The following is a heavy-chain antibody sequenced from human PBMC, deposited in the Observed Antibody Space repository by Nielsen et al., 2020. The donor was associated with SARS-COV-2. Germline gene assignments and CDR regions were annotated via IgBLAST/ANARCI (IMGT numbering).Heavy chain of an antibody. V-gene: IGHV3-23*03. D-gene: IGHD1-14*01. CDR3: VTMTAATEAFDY. Sequence: GGSLRLSCAASGFTFSSDAMGWVRQAPGKGLEWVSGTNSDGTSETYADSVKGRFTISRDKFQNTMSLQMTRLRAEDTGIYYCVTMTAATEAFDYWGQGAQVSVSS. J-gene: IGHJ4*02. CDR2: TNSDGTSE. CDR1: GFTFSSDA.